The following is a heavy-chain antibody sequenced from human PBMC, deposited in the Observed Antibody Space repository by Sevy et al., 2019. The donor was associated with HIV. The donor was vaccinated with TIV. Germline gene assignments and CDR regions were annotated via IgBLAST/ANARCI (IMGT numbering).Heavy chain of an antibody. CDR3: AKDRVSGTYYTGDIDY. D-gene: IGHD3-10*01. V-gene: IGHV3-23*01. J-gene: IGHJ4*02. CDR2: ISASGGST. CDR1: GFTFSTYA. Sequence: GGSLRLSCAASGFTFSTYAMTWVRQAPGKGLEWVSVISASGGSTSYADSVKGRFTISRDNSKNTLYLQMNSLRAEDTALYYCAKDRVSGTYYTGDIDYWGQGTLVTVSS.